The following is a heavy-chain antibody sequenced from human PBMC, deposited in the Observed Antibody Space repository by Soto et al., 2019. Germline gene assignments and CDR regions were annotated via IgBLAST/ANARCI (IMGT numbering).Heavy chain of an antibody. Sequence: PGGSLRLSCAASGFTFDDDGMSWVRQAPGKGLEWVSGINWNGGSTGYADSVKGRFTISRDNAKNSLYLQMNSRRAEDTALYYCARDSSSWSWFDPWGQGTLVTVSS. J-gene: IGHJ5*02. D-gene: IGHD6-13*01. CDR1: GFTFDDDG. V-gene: IGHV3-20*04. CDR2: INWNGGST. CDR3: ARDSSSWSWFDP.